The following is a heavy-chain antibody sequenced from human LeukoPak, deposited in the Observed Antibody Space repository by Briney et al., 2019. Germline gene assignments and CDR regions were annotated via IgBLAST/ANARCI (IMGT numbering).Heavy chain of an antibody. V-gene: IGHV3-21*01. Sequence: PGGSLRLSCAASGLTFSSYSMNWVRQPPGKGLEWVSSISSSSNYIYYADSVKGRFTISRDNAKNSLYLQMNSLRAEDTAVYYCARVPHAMVRGVIITEFYFDYWGQGTLVTVSS. CDR1: GLTFSSYS. J-gene: IGHJ4*02. D-gene: IGHD3-10*01. CDR2: ISSSSNYI. CDR3: ARVPHAMVRGVIITEFYFDY.